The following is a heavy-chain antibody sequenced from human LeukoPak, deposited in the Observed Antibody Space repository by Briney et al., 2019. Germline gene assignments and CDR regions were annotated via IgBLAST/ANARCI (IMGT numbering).Heavy chain of an antibody. CDR2: INPNSGGT. CDR3: ARVSVGGRAADAFDI. V-gene: IGHV1-2*02. J-gene: IGHJ3*02. D-gene: IGHD3-16*01. CDR1: GYTFTGYY. Sequence: ASVKVSCKASGYTFTGYYMHWVRQAPGQGLEWMGWINPNSGGTNYAQKFQGRVTMTRDTSISTAYMELSRLRSDDTAVYYCARVSVGGRAADAFDIWGQGTMVTVSS.